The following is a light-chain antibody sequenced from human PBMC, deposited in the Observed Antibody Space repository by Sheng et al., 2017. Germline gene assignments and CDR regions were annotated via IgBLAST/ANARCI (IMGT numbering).Light chain of an antibody. CDR1: SLRSYY. Sequence: SSELTQDPAVSVALGQTVRITCQGDSLRSYYASWYQQKPGQAPVLVIYGKNNRPSGIPERFSGSNSGNTATLTISGTQAMDEADYYCQAWDSSSYVFGTGTKVTVL. CDR2: GKN. CDR3: QAWDSSSYV. V-gene: IGLV3-19*01. J-gene: IGLJ1*01.